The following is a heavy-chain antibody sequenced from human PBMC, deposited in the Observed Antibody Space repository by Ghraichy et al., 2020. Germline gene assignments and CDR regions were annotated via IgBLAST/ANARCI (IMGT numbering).Heavy chain of an antibody. V-gene: IGHV4-34*01. CDR1: GGSFSGYY. J-gene: IGHJ3*02. CDR2: INHSGST. CDR3: ARGLRRRIQLKENAFDI. Sequence: SETPSLTCAVYGGSFSGYYWSWIRQPPGKGLEWIGEINHSGSTNYNPSLKSRVTISVDTSKNQFSLKLSSVTAADTAVYYCARGLRRRIQLKENAFDIWGQGTMVTVSS. D-gene: IGHD5-18*01.